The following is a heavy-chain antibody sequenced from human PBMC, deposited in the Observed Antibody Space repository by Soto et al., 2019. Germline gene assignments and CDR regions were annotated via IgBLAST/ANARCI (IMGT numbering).Heavy chain of an antibody. CDR2: TSYDGNNK. Sequence: QVHLVESGGGVVQPGRSLRLSCAASGFIFSSYGMHWVRQAPGKGLEWVAVTSYDGNNKYYADSMKGRFTISRDNSKNTLYLQINRMRTEDTAVYYCAQGGLGSKWYAPGAYWGQGTLVTVSS. V-gene: IGHV3-30*18. CDR3: AQGGLGSKWYAPGAY. CDR1: GFIFSSYG. D-gene: IGHD6-13*01. J-gene: IGHJ4*02.